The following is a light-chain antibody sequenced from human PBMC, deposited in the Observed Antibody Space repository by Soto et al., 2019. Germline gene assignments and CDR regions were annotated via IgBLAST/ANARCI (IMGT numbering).Light chain of an antibody. CDR2: EAS. V-gene: IGLV2-8*01. J-gene: IGLJ1*01. CDR3: SSYAGSNNSSYV. Sequence: QSALTQPPSASGSPGQSVTISCTGTSSDVGGYNYVSWYQQHPGKAPKLMIYEASKRPSGVPDRFSGSKSGNTASLTVSGLQAEDEADYYCSSYAGSNNSSYVFGNGTKVTVL. CDR1: SSDVGGYNY.